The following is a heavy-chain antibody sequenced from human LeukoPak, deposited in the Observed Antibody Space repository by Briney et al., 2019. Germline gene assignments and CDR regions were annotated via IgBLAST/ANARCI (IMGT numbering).Heavy chain of an antibody. CDR3: ARGWYYYGSGRLPQRGGPFDY. CDR2: ISYDGSNK. D-gene: IGHD3-10*01. V-gene: IGHV3-30*03. Sequence: GGSLRLSCAASGFTFSSYGMHWVRQAPGKGLEWVAVISYDGSNKYYADSVKGRFTISRDNSKNTLYLQMNSLRAEDTAVYYRARGWYYYGSGRLPQRGGPFDYWGQGTLVTVSS. CDR1: GFTFSSYG. J-gene: IGHJ4*02.